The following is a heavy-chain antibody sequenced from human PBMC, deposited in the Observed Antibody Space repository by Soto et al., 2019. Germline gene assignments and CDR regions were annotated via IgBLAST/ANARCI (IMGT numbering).Heavy chain of an antibody. CDR1: GFTFSSYA. J-gene: IGHJ6*02. D-gene: IGHD4-17*01. V-gene: IGHV3-23*01. CDR2: ISGSGGST. CDR3: AKENYGDYPLSNYYYYYGMDV. Sequence: EVQLLESGGGLVQPGGSLRLSCAASGFTFSSYAMSWVRQAPGKGLEWVSAISGSGGSTYYADSVKGRFTISRDNSKNTLYLQMNSLRVEDTAVYYCAKENYGDYPLSNYYYYYGMDVWGQGTTVTVSS.